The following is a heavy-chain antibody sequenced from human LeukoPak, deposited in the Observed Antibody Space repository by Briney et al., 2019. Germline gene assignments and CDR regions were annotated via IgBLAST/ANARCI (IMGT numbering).Heavy chain of an antibody. CDR2: ISGSSSTR. D-gene: IGHD4-17*01. J-gene: IGHJ3*02. CDR3: ARYGDYGAFDI. Sequence: GGSLRLSCAASGFTFSSYSMNWVRQAPGKGLEWISYISGSSSTRYYADSVKGRFTISRDNAKNSLYLQMNSLRAEDTSVYYCARYGDYGAFDIWGQGTMVTVSS. V-gene: IGHV3-48*01. CDR1: GFTFSSYS.